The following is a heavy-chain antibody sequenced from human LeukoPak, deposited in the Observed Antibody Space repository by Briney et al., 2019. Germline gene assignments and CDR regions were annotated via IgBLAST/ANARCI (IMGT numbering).Heavy chain of an antibody. J-gene: IGHJ6*03. Sequence: SETLSLTCAVSGYSISSGYYWGWIRQPPGKGLEWIGSIYHSGSTYYNPSLKSRVTISVDTSKNQFSLKLSSVTAADTAVYYCARGVAVAGPYYYYYMDVWGKGTTVTVSS. CDR3: ARGVAVAGPYYYYYMDV. CDR1: GYSISSGYY. CDR2: IYHSGST. D-gene: IGHD6-19*01. V-gene: IGHV4-38-2*01.